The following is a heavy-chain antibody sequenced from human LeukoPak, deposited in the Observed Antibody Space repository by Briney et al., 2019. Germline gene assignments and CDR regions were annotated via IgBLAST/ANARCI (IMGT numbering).Heavy chain of an antibody. CDR3: ARDRITIFGVVIPDPYYYYYMDV. J-gene: IGHJ6*03. Sequence: ASVKVSCKASGYTFTSYGISWVRQAPGQGLEWMGWISAYNGNTNYAQKLQGRVTMTTDTSTSTAYMELRSLRSDDTAVYYCARDRITIFGVVIPDPYYYYYMDVWGKGTTVTVSS. CDR2: ISAYNGNT. D-gene: IGHD3-3*01. V-gene: IGHV1-18*01. CDR1: GYTFTSYG.